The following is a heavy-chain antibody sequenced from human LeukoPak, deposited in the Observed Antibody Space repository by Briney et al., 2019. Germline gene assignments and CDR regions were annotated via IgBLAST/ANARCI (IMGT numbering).Heavy chain of an antibody. D-gene: IGHD3-3*01. Sequence: PGGSLRLSCAASGFTFSSYEMNWVRQAPGKGLEWVPYISCSGSTIYYADSVKGRFTISRDNAKNSLYLQMNSLRAEDTAVYYCARDRAPRTIFGVVIMFDYWGQGTLVTVSS. CDR3: ARDRAPRTIFGVVIMFDY. CDR1: GFTFSSYE. J-gene: IGHJ4*02. V-gene: IGHV3-48*03. CDR2: ISCSGSTI.